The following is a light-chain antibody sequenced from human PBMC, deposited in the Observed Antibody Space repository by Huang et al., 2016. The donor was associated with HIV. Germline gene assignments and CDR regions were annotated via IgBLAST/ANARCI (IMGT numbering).Light chain of an antibody. CDR3: QQYYSSLWT. V-gene: IGKV4-1*01. CDR2: WAA. CDR1: QNLLYNSNNKNY. Sequence: DIVMTQSPDSLTVSLGERATIHSKSSQNLLYNSNNKNYLNWYQQKPRQPPKLLIYWAAARESGVPDRFSGSGSGTNFTLNISSMQAEDVAVYYCQQYYSSLWTFGQGTKVEIK. J-gene: IGKJ1*01.